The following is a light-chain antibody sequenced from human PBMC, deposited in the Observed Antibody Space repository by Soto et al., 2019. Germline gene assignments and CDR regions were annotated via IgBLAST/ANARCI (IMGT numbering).Light chain of an antibody. CDR3: QQYNSYPYT. V-gene: IGKV1-5*01. CDR1: QSISSW. J-gene: IGKJ2*01. CDR2: DAS. Sequence: DIQMTQSPCTLSASVGDRVTITCRASQSISSWLAWYQQQPGKAPRLLIYDASSVESGVPSRFSGSGSGTEFTLTISSLQPDDFATYYCQQYNSYPYTFGQGTKLEIK.